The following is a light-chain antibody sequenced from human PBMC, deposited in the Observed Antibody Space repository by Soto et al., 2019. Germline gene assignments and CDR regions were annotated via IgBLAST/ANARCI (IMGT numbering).Light chain of an antibody. J-gene: IGKJ1*01. V-gene: IGKV1-5*03. Sequence: DIQMTQSPSTLSASVGDRVTITCRASQTISSWLAWYQQKPGKAPKLLIYKASTLKSGVPSRFSGSGSGTEFTLTISSLQSEDFAVYYCQQYHSWPAFGRGTKVDIK. CDR1: QTISSW. CDR2: KAS. CDR3: QQYHSWPA.